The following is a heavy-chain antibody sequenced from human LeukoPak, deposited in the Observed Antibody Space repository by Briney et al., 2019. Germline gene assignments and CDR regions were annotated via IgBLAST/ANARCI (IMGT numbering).Heavy chain of an antibody. J-gene: IGHJ4*02. CDR3: AREQGYYYDSSGYRVFDY. Sequence: GGSLRLSCAASGFTFNSYWMHWVRQAPGKGPVWVSRINSDGSSTSYADSVKGRFTISRDNAKNMLYLQMNSLRAEDTAVYYCAREQGYYYDSSGYRVFDYWGQGTLVTVSS. V-gene: IGHV3-74*01. CDR1: GFTFNSYW. D-gene: IGHD3-22*01. CDR2: INSDGSST.